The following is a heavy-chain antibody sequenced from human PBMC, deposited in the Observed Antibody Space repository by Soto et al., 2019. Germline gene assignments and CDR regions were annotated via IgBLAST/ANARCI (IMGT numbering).Heavy chain of an antibody. J-gene: IGHJ6*02. D-gene: IGHD3-9*01. V-gene: IGHV3-7*03. CDR2: IKQDGSEK. CDR1: GFTFSSYW. Sequence: EVQLVESGGGLVQPGGSLRLSCAASGFTFSSYWMSWVRQAPGKGLEWVANIKQDGSEKYYVDSVKGRFTISRDNAKNSLYLRMNSLRAEDTAVYYCAREETGIRYFDWTPSTPYGMDVWGQGTTVTVSS. CDR3: AREETGIRYFDWTPSTPYGMDV.